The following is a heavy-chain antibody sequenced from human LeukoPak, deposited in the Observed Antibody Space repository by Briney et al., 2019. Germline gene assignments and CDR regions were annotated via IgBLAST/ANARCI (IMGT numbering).Heavy chain of an antibody. CDR2: IGAGGDGA. CDR3: TTSWPKVREGDQ. CDR1: GFTFSLYA. V-gene: IGHV3-23*01. J-gene: IGHJ4*02. Sequence: PGGSLRLSCAASGFTFSLYAMRWVRQAPGKGLEWLAEIGAGGDGAYHADSVKGRFTISRDNSKNTLFLQMNSLRAEDTAVYYCTTSWPKVREGDQWGQGTLVTVSS. D-gene: IGHD3-16*01.